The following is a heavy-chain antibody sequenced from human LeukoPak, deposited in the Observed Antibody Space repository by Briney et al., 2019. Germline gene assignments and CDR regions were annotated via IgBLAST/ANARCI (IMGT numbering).Heavy chain of an antibody. J-gene: IGHJ6*02. CDR1: GFTVSSNY. CDR3: ARSPQSTLYCSGGSCYSYYYGMDV. Sequence: PGGSLRLSCAASGFTVSSNYMSWVRQAPGKGLEWVSVIYSGGSTYYPDSVKGRFTISRDNSKNTLYLQMNSLRAEDTAVYYCARSPQSTLYCSGGSCYSYYYGMDVWGQGTTVTVSS. V-gene: IGHV3-66*01. CDR2: IYSGGST. D-gene: IGHD2-15*01.